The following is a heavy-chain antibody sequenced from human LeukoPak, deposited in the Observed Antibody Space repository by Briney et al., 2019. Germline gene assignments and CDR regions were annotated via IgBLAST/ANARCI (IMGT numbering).Heavy chain of an antibody. CDR2: IHPDGIEK. CDR1: GFTFRTNW. Sequence: PGGSLRLSCAASGFTFRTNWMSWVRQAPGKGLEWVANIHPDGIEKYHVDSVKGRFTIFRDNARNLLYLQMSSLRADDTAVYYCSRGDDFSGDSWGQGTLVTVSS. V-gene: IGHV3-7*04. J-gene: IGHJ5*01. D-gene: IGHD2-21*02. CDR3: SRGDDFSGDS.